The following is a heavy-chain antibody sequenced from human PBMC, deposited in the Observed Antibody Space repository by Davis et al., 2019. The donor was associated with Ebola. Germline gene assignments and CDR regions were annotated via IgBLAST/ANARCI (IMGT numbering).Heavy chain of an antibody. CDR1: GGTFSSYA. CDR3: ARLVVAASLYYYYGMDV. J-gene: IGHJ6*02. D-gene: IGHD2-15*01. CDR2: IIPILGIA. Sequence: SVKVSCKASGGTFSSYAISWVRQAPGQGLEWMGRIIPILGIANYAQKFQGRVTITADKSTSTAYMELSSLRSEDTAVYYCARLVVAASLYYYYGMDVWGQGTTATVSS. V-gene: IGHV1-69*04.